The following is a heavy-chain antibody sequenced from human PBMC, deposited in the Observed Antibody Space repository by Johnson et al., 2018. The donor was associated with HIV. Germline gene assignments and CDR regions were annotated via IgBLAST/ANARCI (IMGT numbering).Heavy chain of an antibody. CDR3: ARGDFWSGYPDAFDI. CDR1: GFTFSSYA. Sequence: QVQLVESGGGVVQPGRSLRLSCAASGFTFSSYAMHWVRQAPGKGLEWVAVISYDGSNKYYADSVKGRFTISRDNSKNTLYLQMNCLRAEDTAVYYCARGDFWSGYPDAFDIWGQGTMVTVSS. D-gene: IGHD3-3*01. J-gene: IGHJ3*02. CDR2: ISYDGSNK. V-gene: IGHV3-30*04.